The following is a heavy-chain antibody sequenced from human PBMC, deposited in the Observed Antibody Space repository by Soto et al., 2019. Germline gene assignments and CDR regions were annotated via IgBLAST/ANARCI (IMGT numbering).Heavy chain of an antibody. CDR3: ARGGVATIFGDS. J-gene: IGHJ4*02. V-gene: IGHV3-48*02. Sequence: EVQLVESGGGLVQPGGSLRVSCAASGFIFSRYSMNWVRQAPGKGLEWLSYIDSSSGTIYYADSVKGRFIISRDNAKNSLYLQMNRLRDEDTAVYYWARGGVATIFGDSWGQGTLVTVSS. D-gene: IGHD5-12*01. CDR1: GFIFSRYS. CDR2: IDSSSGTI.